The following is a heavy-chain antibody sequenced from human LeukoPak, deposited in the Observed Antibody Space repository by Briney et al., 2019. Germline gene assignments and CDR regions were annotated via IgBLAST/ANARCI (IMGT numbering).Heavy chain of an antibody. CDR1: GGSISSGYS. V-gene: IGHV4-39*01. J-gene: IGHJ6*02. CDR2: IYFSGTT. CDR3: ARASHRFGVAPHYGMDV. Sequence: SETLSLTCTVSGGSISSGYSWGWIRQPPGKGLAWIGSIYFSGTTYYNPSLKSRVTISVDTSRNQFSLKLNSVTAADTAVYYCARASHRFGVAPHYGMDVWGQGTTVTVSS. D-gene: IGHD3-3*01.